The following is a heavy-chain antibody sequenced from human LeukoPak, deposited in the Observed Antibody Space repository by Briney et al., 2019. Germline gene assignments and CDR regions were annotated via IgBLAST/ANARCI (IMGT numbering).Heavy chain of an antibody. Sequence: SETLSLTCAVYGGSFTGYYWSWIRQPPGKGLEWIGEINHSGSTNYNPSLKSRVTISVDTSKNQFSLKLSSVTAADTAVYYCARGRRVSYYDIWSGYYGAFDIWGQGTMVTVSS. CDR3: ARGRRVSYYDIWSGYYGAFDI. D-gene: IGHD3-3*01. V-gene: IGHV4-34*01. CDR2: INHSGST. J-gene: IGHJ3*02. CDR1: GGSFTGYY.